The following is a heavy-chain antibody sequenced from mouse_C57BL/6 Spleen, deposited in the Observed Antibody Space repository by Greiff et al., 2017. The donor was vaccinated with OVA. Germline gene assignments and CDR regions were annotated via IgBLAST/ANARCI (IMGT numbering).Heavy chain of an antibody. CDR1: GYTFTDYE. CDR3: TRDWDWYFDV. D-gene: IGHD4-1*01. CDR2: IDPETGGT. J-gene: IGHJ1*03. V-gene: IGHV1-15*01. Sequence: PVKQSGAELVRPGASVTLSCKASGYTFTDYEMHWVKQTPVHGLEWIGAIDPETGGTAYNQKFKGKAILTADKSSSTAYMELRSLTSEDSAVYYCTRDWDWYFDVWGTGTTVTVSS.